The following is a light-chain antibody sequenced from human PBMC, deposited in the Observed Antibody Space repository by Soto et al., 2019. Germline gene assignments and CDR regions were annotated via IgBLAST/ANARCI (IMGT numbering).Light chain of an antibody. CDR3: MQGTRWPFT. CDR2: KVS. J-gene: IGKJ3*01. Sequence: DVVMTQSPLSLPVTLGQAASISCRSSQSLVDSAGNTYLSWFQQRQGQSPRRLIYKVSNRDSGGAVRFSGSGSGTDFTLKISRVEAEDVGVYYCMQGTRWPFTFGPGTKVDIK. V-gene: IGKV2-30*01. CDR1: QSLVDSAGNTY.